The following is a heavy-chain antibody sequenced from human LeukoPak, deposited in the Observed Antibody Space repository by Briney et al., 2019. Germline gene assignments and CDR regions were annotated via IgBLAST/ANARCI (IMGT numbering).Heavy chain of an antibody. CDR3: ARGGWSGYSYGSEPEKYFDY. CDR2: ISAYNGNT. CDR1: GGTFSSYA. Sequence: GASVKVSCKASGGTFSSYAISWVRQAPGQGLEWMGWISAYNGNTNYAQKLQGRVTMTTDTSISTAYMELSRLRSDDTAVYYCARGGWSGYSYGSEPEKYFDYWGQGTLVTVSS. V-gene: IGHV1-18*01. J-gene: IGHJ4*02. D-gene: IGHD5-18*01.